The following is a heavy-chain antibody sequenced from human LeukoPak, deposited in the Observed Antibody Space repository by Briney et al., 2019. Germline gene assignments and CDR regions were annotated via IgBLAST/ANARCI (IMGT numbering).Heavy chain of an antibody. CDR3: ATYGIRGRSIAARPPPFDY. CDR1: GGSFIGYY. CDR2: INHSGST. J-gene: IGHJ4*02. D-gene: IGHD6-6*01. V-gene: IGHV4-34*01. Sequence: SETLSLTCAVYGGSFIGYYWSWIRQPPGKGLEWIGEINHSGSTNYNPSLKSRVTISVDTSKNQFSLKLSSLTAADTAVYYCATYGIRGRSIAARPPPFDYWGQGTLVTVSS.